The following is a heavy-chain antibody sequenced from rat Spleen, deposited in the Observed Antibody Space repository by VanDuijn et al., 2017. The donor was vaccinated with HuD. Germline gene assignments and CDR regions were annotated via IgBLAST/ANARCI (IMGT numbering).Heavy chain of an antibody. Sequence: PPGKGLEWMGRMRFDGDTSYNSALKSRLTVSRDTSKNQVFLKMNSLQTDDTAIYYCTRAIAADYVMAAWGQGASVTVSS. D-gene: IGHD1-2*01. CDR3: TRAIAADYVMAA. J-gene: IGHJ4*01. V-gene: IGHV2S30*01. CDR2: MRFDGDT.